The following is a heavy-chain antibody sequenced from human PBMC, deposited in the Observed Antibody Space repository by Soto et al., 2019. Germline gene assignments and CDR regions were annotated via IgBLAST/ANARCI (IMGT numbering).Heavy chain of an antibody. CDR3: AREDDSSGFDY. J-gene: IGHJ4*02. CDR2: VTTDKGKT. Sequence: EASVKVSCKTSGYTFTNFGISWVRQAPGQGLEWMGWVTTDKGKTTYAQKFQGRFTITRDTSASTAYMELSSLRSEDTAVYYCAREDDSSGFDYWGQGTLVTVSS. D-gene: IGHD3-22*01. V-gene: IGHV1-18*01. CDR1: GYTFTNFG.